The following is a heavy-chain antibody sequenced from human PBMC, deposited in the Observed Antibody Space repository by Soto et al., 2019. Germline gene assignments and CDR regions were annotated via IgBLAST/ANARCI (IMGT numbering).Heavy chain of an antibody. D-gene: IGHD3-22*01. V-gene: IGHV3-23*01. Sequence: LRLSCAASGFTFSSYAMSWVRQAPGKGLEWVSAISGSGGSTYYADSVKGRFTISRDNSKNTLYLQMNSLRAEDTAVYYCAKIRYYYDISGITEYFQHWGQGTLVTVSS. CDR3: AKIRYYYDISGITEYFQH. CDR1: GFTFSSYA. CDR2: ISGSGGST. J-gene: IGHJ1*01.